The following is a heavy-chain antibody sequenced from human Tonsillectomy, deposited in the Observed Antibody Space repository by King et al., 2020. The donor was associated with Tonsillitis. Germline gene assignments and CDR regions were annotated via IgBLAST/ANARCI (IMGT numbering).Heavy chain of an antibody. J-gene: IGHJ4*02. CDR2: ISSNGGST. CDR1: GFTFSYYT. Sequence: QLVQSGGGLVQPGGSLRLACSASGFTFSYYTMHLVRQAPGKGLEYVSAISSNGGSTYYADSVKGRFTISRDDSKNTLYVQMSSLRAEDTAVYYCVKLTYDSSAYPFWGQGTLVTVSS. V-gene: IGHV3-64*05. CDR3: VKLTYDSSAYPF. D-gene: IGHD3-22*01.